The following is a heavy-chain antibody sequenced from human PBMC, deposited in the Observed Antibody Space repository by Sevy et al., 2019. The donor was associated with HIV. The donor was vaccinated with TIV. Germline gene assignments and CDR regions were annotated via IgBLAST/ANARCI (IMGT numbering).Heavy chain of an antibody. CDR3: ARAEYSSASGGFDY. J-gene: IGHJ4*02. CDR1: GYSLTSYG. CDR2: ISDYNGNT. D-gene: IGHD6-6*01. Sequence: ASVKVSCKASGYSLTSYGITWVRQAPGQGLEWMGWISDYNGNTNYAQKIQGRVTMTTDTSTNTAYMELRSLRSDDTAVYYGARAEYSSASGGFDYWGQGTLITVSS. V-gene: IGHV1-18*01.